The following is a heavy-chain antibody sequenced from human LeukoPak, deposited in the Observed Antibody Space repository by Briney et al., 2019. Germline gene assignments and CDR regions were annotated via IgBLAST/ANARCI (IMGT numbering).Heavy chain of an antibody. CDR1: GGSFSGYY. CDR2: INHSGST. Sequence: SETLSLTCAVYGGSFSGYYWSWIRQPPGKGLEWIGEINHSGSTNYNPSLKSRVTISVDTSKNQFSLKLSSVTAADTAAYYCARHVIGIAAAGNLYYYYYYMDVWGKGTTVTVSS. CDR3: ARHVIGIAAAGNLYYYYYYMDV. D-gene: IGHD6-13*01. J-gene: IGHJ6*03. V-gene: IGHV4-34*01.